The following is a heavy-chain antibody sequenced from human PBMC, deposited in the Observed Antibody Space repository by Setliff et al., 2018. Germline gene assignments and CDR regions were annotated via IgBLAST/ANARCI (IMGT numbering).Heavy chain of an antibody. CDR2: INGGNGNT. J-gene: IGHJ4*02. CDR1: GYSFSTYA. D-gene: IGHD2-2*02. CDR3: ARDREYCSRTSCYIDY. V-gene: IGHV1-3*01. Sequence: ASVKVSCKASGYSFSTYAMHWVRQAPGQRLEWMGWINGGNGNTKYSQKFQGRITITRDTSASTAYMEMSSLRSEDTAVYYCARDREYCSRTSCYIDYWAREPWSPSPQ.